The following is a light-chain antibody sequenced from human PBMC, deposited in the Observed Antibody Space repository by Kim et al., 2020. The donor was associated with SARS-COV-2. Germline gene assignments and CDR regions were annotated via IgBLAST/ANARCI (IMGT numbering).Light chain of an antibody. CDR2: NKN. CDR1: SLRKYY. J-gene: IGLJ2*01. V-gene: IGLV3-19*01. Sequence: LRQTVRITCQGDSLRKYYGAWYQQKPGQAPVLLIYNKNNRPSGIPDRLSVSTSGNTASLTITGAQAGDEADYYCTSRDNSADRLGIFGGGTQLTVL. CDR3: TSRDNSADRLGI.